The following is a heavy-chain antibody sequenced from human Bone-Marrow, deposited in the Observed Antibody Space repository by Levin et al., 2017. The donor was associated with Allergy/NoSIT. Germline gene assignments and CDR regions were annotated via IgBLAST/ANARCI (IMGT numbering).Heavy chain of an antibody. CDR1: GFTFNNFG. V-gene: IGHV3-33*01. CDR3: ARDPSSKTDFWSGYYTGIYYYYMDV. Sequence: GGSLRLSCATSGFTFNNFGMHWVRQAPGKGLEWVALIWYDESNRFYADSVKGRFTTSRDNSNNTLYLQMNNLRPDDTAVYYCARDPSSKTDFWSGYYTGIYYYYMDVWGKGTTVTVSS. D-gene: IGHD3-3*01. CDR2: IWYDESNR. J-gene: IGHJ6*03.